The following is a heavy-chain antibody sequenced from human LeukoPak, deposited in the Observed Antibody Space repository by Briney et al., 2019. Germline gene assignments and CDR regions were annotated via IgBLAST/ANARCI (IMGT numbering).Heavy chain of an antibody. CDR3: ARTVRLGYFDY. CDR1: GFTVSSNY. Sequence: GGSLRLSCAASGFTVSSNYMSWVRQAPGKGLEWVSVIYSGGSTYYADSVKGRFTISRDNSKNTLYLQMNSLRAEDTAVYYRARTVRLGYFDYWGQGTLVTVSS. J-gene: IGHJ4*02. V-gene: IGHV3-53*01. D-gene: IGHD3-16*01. CDR2: IYSGGST.